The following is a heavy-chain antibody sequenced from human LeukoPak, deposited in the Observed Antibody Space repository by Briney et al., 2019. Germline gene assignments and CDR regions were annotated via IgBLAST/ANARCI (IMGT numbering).Heavy chain of an antibody. V-gene: IGHV3-48*04. CDR2: ISSSSSTI. D-gene: IGHD1-1*01. CDR1: GFTFSSYS. Sequence: GGSLRLSCAASGFTFSSYSMTWVRQAPGKGLEWVSYISSSSSTIYYADSVKGRFTISRDNAKNSLYLQMNSLRAEDTAVYYCAREATIDYWGQGTLVTVSS. CDR3: AREATIDY. J-gene: IGHJ4*02.